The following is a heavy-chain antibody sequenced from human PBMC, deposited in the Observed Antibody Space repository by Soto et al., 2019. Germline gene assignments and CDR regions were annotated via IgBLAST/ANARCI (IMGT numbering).Heavy chain of an antibody. D-gene: IGHD4-17*01. V-gene: IGHV3-13*01. CDR2: IGTAGDT. J-gene: IGHJ4*02. CDR1: GFTFSSYV. Sequence: EVQLVESGGGLVQPGGSLRLSCAASGFTFSSYVMHWVRQATGKGLEWVSAIGTAGDTYYPGSVKGRFTISRENAKNSLYLQMNSLRAGDTAVYYCAREGSTAGYFDYWGQGTLVTVSS. CDR3: AREGSTAGYFDY.